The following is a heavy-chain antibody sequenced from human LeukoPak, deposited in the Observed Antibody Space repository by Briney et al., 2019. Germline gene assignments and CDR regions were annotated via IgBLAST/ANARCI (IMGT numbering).Heavy chain of an antibody. CDR3: ARDPTGWYGMDV. CDR1: GFTFSSYS. V-gene: IGHV3-48*02. J-gene: IGHJ6*02. CDR2: ISSSSTI. Sequence: GGSLRLSCAASGFTFSSYSMNWVRQAPGKGLEWVSYISSSSTIYYADSVKGRFTISRDNAKNSLYLQMNSLRDEDTAVYYCARDPTGWYGMDVWGQGTTVTVSS. D-gene: IGHD6-19*01.